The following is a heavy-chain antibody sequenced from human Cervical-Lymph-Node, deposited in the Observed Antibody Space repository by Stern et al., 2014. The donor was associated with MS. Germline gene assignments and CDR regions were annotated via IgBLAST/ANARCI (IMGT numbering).Heavy chain of an antibody. CDR1: GFKFSIYW. V-gene: IGHV5-51*01. Sequence: MQLVQSGAELIRPGESLKISCKGSGFKFSIYWIAWVRQMPGKGLEWMGIIYPGVSETRYSPSFQGQVTMSADKSTSTAYLQWSSLNASDTAMYFCARQTTAWASDVWGQGTLVTVSS. CDR3: ARQTTAWASDV. CDR2: IYPGVSET. D-gene: IGHD1-14*01. J-gene: IGHJ4*02.